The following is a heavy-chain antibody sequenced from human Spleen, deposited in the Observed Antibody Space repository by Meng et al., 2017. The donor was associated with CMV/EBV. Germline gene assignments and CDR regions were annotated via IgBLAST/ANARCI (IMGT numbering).Heavy chain of an antibody. Sequence: SCKASGYTFTGHYMHWVRQAPGQGREWMGRINIHSDNTDYAQKFQGRVDMTRDTSINTAFMDLSSLRSDDTAIYYCVREVRSGSHLDYWGQGTLVTVSS. J-gene: IGHJ4*02. D-gene: IGHD1-26*01. CDR1: GYTFTGHY. CDR3: VREVRSGSHLDY. V-gene: IGHV1-2*06. CDR2: INIHSDNT.